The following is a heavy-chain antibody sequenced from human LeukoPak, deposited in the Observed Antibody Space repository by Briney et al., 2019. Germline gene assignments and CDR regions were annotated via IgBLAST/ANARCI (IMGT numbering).Heavy chain of an antibody. J-gene: IGHJ4*02. Sequence: ASVKVSCKSSGYTFTGYYMHWVRQAPGQGLEWMGWISAYNGNTNYAQKLQGRVTMTTDTSTSTAYMELRSLRSDDTAVYYCASPYYYDSSGYHYWGQGTLVTVSS. CDR2: ISAYNGNT. V-gene: IGHV1-18*04. CDR3: ASPYYYDSSGYHY. D-gene: IGHD3-22*01. CDR1: GYTFTGYY.